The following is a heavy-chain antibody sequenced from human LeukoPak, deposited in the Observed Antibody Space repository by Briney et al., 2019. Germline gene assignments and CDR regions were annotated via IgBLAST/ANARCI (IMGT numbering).Heavy chain of an antibody. CDR1: EFSVGSNY. D-gene: IGHD3-22*01. Sequence: GGSLRLSCAASEFSVGSNYMTWVRQAPGKGLEWVSLIYSGGSTYYADSVKGRFTISRDNSKNTLYLQMNSLRAEDTAVYYCAKGHYYDSSGPARGDAFDIWGQGTMVTVSS. CDR2: IYSGGST. CDR3: AKGHYYDSSGPARGDAFDI. V-gene: IGHV3-66*01. J-gene: IGHJ3*02.